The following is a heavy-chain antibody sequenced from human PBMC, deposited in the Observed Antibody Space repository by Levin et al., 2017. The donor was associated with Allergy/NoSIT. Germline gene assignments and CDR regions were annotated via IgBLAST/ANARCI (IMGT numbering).Heavy chain of an antibody. D-gene: IGHD6-13*01. J-gene: IGHJ5*02. V-gene: IGHV1-46*01. CDR3: AREGNTDIASAASHWFDP. CDR1: GYPFTTYF. CDR2: INPSGGST. Sequence: GESLKISCKASGYPFTTYFMNWVRQAPGQGLEWMGVINPSGGSTFYAQKFQGRVTMTRDTSTSTVYMELSSLRSEDTAIYFCAREGNTDIASAASHWFDPWGQGTLVTVSS.